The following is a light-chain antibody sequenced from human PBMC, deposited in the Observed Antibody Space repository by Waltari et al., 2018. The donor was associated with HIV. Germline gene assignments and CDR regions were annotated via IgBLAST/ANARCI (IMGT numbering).Light chain of an antibody. CDR1: SSDVGGFDS. V-gene: IGLV2-8*01. CDR3: SSYADTNNVL. CDR2: AVN. Sequence: QSALPQPPSASGSPGQSVTLSCTGTSSDVGGFDSVSWYQQHPAKAPKLLSYAVNRRPSGVPDRFSGSKSGNTASLTVSGLQTEDEADYYCSSYADTNNVLFGGGTKLTVL. J-gene: IGLJ3*02.